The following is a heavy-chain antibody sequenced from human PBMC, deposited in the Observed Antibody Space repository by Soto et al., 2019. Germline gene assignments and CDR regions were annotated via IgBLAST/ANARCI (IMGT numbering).Heavy chain of an antibody. Sequence: EVQLLQSGGGLVKPGGSLRLSCATSGFTFSRCDMNWVRQAPGKGLEWVSFSSSSASYMYYADSVKGRFTISRDNSKTALYLQMNSLRVDDTAVSYCARESVDTVTSITIPFDYWGQGALVTVSS. CDR1: GFTFSRCD. CDR3: ARESVDTVTSITIPFDY. CDR2: SSSSASYM. D-gene: IGHD5-12*01. V-gene: IGHV3-21*02. J-gene: IGHJ4*02.